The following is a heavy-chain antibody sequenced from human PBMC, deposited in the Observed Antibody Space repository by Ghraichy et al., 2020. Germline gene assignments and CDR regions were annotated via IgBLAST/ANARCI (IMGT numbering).Heavy chain of an antibody. CDR3: AKDRPSSSWYWFDP. Sequence: GESLNISCAASGFTFDDYAMHWVRQAPGKGLEWVSPISGDGGSTYYADSVKGRFTISRDNSKNSLYLQMNSLRTEDTALYYCAKDRPSSSWYWFDPWGQGTLVTVSS. CDR2: ISGDGGST. CDR1: GFTFDDYA. V-gene: IGHV3-43*02. J-gene: IGHJ5*02. D-gene: IGHD6-13*01.